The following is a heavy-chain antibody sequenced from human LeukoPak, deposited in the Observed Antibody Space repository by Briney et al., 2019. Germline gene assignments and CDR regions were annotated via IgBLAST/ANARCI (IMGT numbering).Heavy chain of an antibody. D-gene: IGHD1-26*01. CDR2: IKPDGSST. Sequence: GGSLRLSCAASGFTFSDYWMHWVRQAPGKGLVWVSDIKPDGSSTRYADSVKGRFTISRDNAKNTLYLQMNSLRVEDTAVYYCARGNREPADYWGQGTLVTVSS. V-gene: IGHV3-74*01. J-gene: IGHJ4*02. CDR1: GFTFSDYW. CDR3: ARGNREPADY.